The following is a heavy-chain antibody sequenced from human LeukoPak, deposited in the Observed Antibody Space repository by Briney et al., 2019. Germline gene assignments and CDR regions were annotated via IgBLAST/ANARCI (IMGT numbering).Heavy chain of an antibody. CDR2: IKQDGSEK. CDR1: GFSVSGYW. Sequence: GGSLRLSCAVSGFSVSGYWMTWVRQAPGKGLEWVANIKQDGSEKNYVDSVKGRFTISRDNAKKSLYMQMNSLRAEDTAVYYCARDCRDGYNCGDYWGQGTLVTVSS. CDR3: ARDCRDGYNCGDY. J-gene: IGHJ4*02. D-gene: IGHD5-24*01. V-gene: IGHV3-7*03.